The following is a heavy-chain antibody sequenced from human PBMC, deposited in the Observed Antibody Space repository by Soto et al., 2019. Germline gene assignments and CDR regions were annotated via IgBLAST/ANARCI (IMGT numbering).Heavy chain of an antibody. V-gene: IGHV4-34*01. CDR1: GGSFSGYY. CDR2: INHSGST. D-gene: IGHD6-13*01. CDR3: AIGYSSSWTFGVGYYYGMDV. Sequence: PSETLSLTCAAYGGSFSGYYWSWIRQPPGKGLEWIGEINHSGSTNYNPSLKSRVTISVDTSKNQFSLKLSSVTAADTAVYYCAIGYSSSWTFGVGYYYGMDVWGQGTTVTVSS. J-gene: IGHJ6*02.